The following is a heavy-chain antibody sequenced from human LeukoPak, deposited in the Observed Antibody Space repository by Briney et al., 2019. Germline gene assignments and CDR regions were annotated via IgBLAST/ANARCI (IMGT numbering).Heavy chain of an antibody. CDR2: INSDGSSI. Sequence: GGSLRLSCAASGFTFSSHWMHWVRQAPGKGLVWVSRINSDGSSISYADSVKGRFTISRDNAKNSLYLQMNSLRAEDTAVYYCARVSEMEYSSGWYYFDYWGQGTLVTVSS. CDR1: GFTFSSHW. V-gene: IGHV3-74*01. D-gene: IGHD6-19*01. CDR3: ARVSEMEYSSGWYYFDY. J-gene: IGHJ4*02.